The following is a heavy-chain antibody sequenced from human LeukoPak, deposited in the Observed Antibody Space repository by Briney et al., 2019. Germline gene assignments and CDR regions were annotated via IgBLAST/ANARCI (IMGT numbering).Heavy chain of an antibody. CDR2: IYYSGGT. V-gene: IGHV4-4*02. J-gene: IGHJ4*02. CDR3: ARDGGYGSYSDY. D-gene: IGHD5-18*01. Sequence: SGTLSLTCAVSGGSISSSNWWSWVRQPPGKGLEWIGSIYYSGGTYYNPSLKSRVTISVDTSKNQFSLKLSSVTAADTAVYYCARDGGYGSYSDYWGQGTLVTVSS. CDR1: GGSISSSNW.